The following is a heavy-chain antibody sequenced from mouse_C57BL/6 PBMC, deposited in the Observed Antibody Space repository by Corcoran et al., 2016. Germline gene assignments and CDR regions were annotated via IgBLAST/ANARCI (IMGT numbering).Heavy chain of an antibody. CDR3: ARWGTGSSYGY. CDR1: GYTFTDYY. V-gene: IGHV1-76*01. J-gene: IGHJ2*01. Sequence: VQLKQSGAELVRPGASVKLSCKASGYTFTDYYINWVKQRPGQGLEWIARIYPGSGNTYYNEKFKGKATLTAEKSSSTAYMQLSSLTSEDSAVYFCARWGTGSSYGYWGQGTTLTVSS. D-gene: IGHD1-1*01. CDR2: IYPGSGNT.